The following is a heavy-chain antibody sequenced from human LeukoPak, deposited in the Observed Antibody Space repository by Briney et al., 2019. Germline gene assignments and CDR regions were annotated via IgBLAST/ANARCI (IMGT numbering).Heavy chain of an antibody. J-gene: IGHJ4*02. Sequence: GGSLRLSCAASGFTFSSYAMSWVRQAPGKGLEWVSGISGSGGSTYYADSVKGRFTISRDNSKNTLYLQMNSLRAEDTAVYYCAKDQGRAPLPYYFDYWGQGTLVTVSS. D-gene: IGHD1-26*01. CDR2: ISGSGGST. V-gene: IGHV3-23*01. CDR3: AKDQGRAPLPYYFDY. CDR1: GFTFSSYA.